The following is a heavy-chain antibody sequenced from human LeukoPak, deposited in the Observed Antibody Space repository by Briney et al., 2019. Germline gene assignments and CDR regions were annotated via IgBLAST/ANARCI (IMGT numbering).Heavy chain of an antibody. CDR1: GGSFSGYY. CDR3: ARGLRYDSSGYYHRRYNWFDP. D-gene: IGHD3-22*01. V-gene: IGHV4-34*01. Sequence: SETLSLTCAVYGGSFSGYYWSWIRQPPGKGLEWIGEINHSGSTNYNPSLMSRVTISVDTSKNQFSLKLSSVTAADTAVYYCARGLRYDSSGYYHRRYNWFDPWGQGTLVTVSS. CDR2: INHSGST. J-gene: IGHJ5*02.